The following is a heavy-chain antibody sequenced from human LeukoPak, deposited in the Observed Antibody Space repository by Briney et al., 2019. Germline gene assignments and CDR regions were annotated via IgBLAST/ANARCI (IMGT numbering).Heavy chain of an antibody. CDR2: IRYDGSNK. CDR1: GFTFSTYG. D-gene: IGHD3-22*01. CDR3: ASPFNYYDSSGYHLFDY. V-gene: IGHV3-30*02. Sequence: GGSLRLSCAASGFTFSTYGMHWVRQAPGKGLEWVAFIRYDGSNKYYADSVKVRFTISRDNSKNTLYLQMNSLRAEDTAVYYCASPFNYYDSSGYHLFDYWGQGTLVTVSS. J-gene: IGHJ4*02.